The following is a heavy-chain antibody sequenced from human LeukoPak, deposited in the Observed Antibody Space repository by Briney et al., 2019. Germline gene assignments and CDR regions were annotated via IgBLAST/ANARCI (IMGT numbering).Heavy chain of an antibody. J-gene: IGHJ4*02. Sequence: SETLSLTCTVSGGSISSSSYYWGWIRQPPGQGLEWIGSIYYSGSTYYNPSLKSRVTISVGTSKNQFSLKLSSVTAADTAVYYCARQYYGSGSFNFDYWGQGTLVTVSS. D-gene: IGHD3-10*01. CDR1: GGSISSSSYY. CDR2: IYYSGST. V-gene: IGHV4-39*01. CDR3: ARQYYGSGSFNFDY.